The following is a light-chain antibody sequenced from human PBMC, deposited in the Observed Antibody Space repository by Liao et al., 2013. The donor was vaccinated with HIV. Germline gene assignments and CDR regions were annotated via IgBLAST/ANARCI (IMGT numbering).Light chain of an antibody. CDR3: QSADSSGSYPT. CDR1: TLGDKY. CDR2: QGD. J-gene: IGLJ2*01. Sequence: SYALTQPPSLSVSPGQTASITCSGDTLGDKYACWYQQKPGQSPVLVIYQGDQRPSGIPERFSGSSSGTTVTLTIRGVQAEDEADYYCQSADSSGSYPTFGGGTKLTVL. V-gene: IGLV3-25*03.